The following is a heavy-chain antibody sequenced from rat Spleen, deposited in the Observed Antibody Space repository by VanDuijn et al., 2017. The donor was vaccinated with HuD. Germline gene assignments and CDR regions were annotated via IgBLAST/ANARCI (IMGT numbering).Heavy chain of an antibody. J-gene: IGHJ4*01. D-gene: IGHD1-12*02. CDR3: TRIADYDGSYDYVMDA. CDR1: GFTFGDYY. Sequence: EVQLVESGGGLVQPGNSLKLSCVASGFTFGDYYMAWVRQAPKKGLEWVAAIIYDGSNTYYPDSVKGRFTISRDNAKSTLYLQMNSLRSEDTATYYCTRIADYDGSYDYVMDAWGQGASVTVSS. CDR2: IIYDGSNT. V-gene: IGHV5S10*01.